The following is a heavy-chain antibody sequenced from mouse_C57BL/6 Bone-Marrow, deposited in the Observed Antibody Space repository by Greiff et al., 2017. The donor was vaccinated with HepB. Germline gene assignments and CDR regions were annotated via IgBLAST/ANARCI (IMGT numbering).Heavy chain of an antibody. Sequence: EVNVVESGGGLVQSGRSLRLSCATSGFTFSDFYMEWVRQAPGKGLEWIAASRNKANDYTTEYSASVKGRFIVSRDTSQSILYLQMNALRAEDTAIYYCATYGSRDAMDYWGQGTSVTVSS. J-gene: IGHJ4*01. CDR3: ATYGSRDAMDY. V-gene: IGHV7-1*01. CDR1: GFTFSDFY. CDR2: SRNKANDYTT. D-gene: IGHD1-1*01.